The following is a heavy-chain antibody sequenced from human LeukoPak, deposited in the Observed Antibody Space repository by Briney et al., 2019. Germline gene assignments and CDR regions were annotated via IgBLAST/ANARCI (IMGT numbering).Heavy chain of an antibody. CDR3: ARLDTAMVWWIDY. CDR1: GFSFSDYY. J-gene: IGHJ4*02. D-gene: IGHD5-18*01. Sequence: GGSLRLSCAASGFSFSDYYVIWIRQAPGRGLEYVSYISSHGSSIHYADSVKGRFTISRDNANNSLFLQMNSLRAEDTAVYYCARLDTAMVWWIDYWGQGTLVTVSS. V-gene: IGHV3-11*01. CDR2: ISSHGSSI.